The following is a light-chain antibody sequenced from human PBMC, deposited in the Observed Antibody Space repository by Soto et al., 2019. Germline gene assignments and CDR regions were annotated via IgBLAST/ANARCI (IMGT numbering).Light chain of an antibody. CDR1: TSNIGKYY. J-gene: IGLJ1*01. V-gene: IGLV1-51*01. Sequence: QSVLSQPPTVSAAPGQRVTSTCSGSTSNIGKYYVSWYQQVPGTAPRLLIYDNNQRPSGIPDRFSGSKSGTSATLAITGLQAGDDADYYCATWDGGLTPQGVFGTGTKLTVL. CDR2: DNN. CDR3: ATWDGGLTPQGV.